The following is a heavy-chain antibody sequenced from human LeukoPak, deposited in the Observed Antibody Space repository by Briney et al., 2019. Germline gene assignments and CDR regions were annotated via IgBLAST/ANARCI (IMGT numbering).Heavy chain of an antibody. D-gene: IGHD3-10*01. V-gene: IGHV3-7*01. CDR2: IKQDGSEK. J-gene: IGHJ4*02. Sequence: PGGSLRLSCATSGFTFSDYWLSWVRQAPGKGLEWVANIKQDGSEKYYVDSVKGRFTISRDNAKNSLYLQMNSLIDDDTAVYYCARSPRSSGSAHFDYWGQGTLVTVSS. CDR1: GFTFSDYW. CDR3: ARSPRSSGSAHFDY.